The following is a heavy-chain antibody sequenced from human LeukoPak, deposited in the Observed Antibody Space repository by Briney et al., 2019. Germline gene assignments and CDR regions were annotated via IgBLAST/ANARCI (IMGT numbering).Heavy chain of an antibody. D-gene: IGHD7-27*01. V-gene: IGHV4-30-4*01. CDR1: GGSISSGDYY. J-gene: IGHJ6*02. CDR2: IYYSGST. Sequence: SQTLSLTCTVSGGSISSGDYYWSWIRQPPGKGLEWIGYIYYSGSTYYNPSLKSRVTISVDTSKNQFSLKLSSVTAADTAVYYCARVGRLPGQTLYYYYGMDVWAKGPRSPSP. CDR3: ARVGRLPGQTLYYYYGMDV.